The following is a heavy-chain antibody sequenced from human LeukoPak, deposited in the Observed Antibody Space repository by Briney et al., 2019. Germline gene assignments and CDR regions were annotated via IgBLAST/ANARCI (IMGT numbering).Heavy chain of an antibody. J-gene: IGHJ1*01. CDR3: ARGVTKDFQY. V-gene: IGHV1-2*02. Sequence: GASVKVSCKASGYTXTGXYXXXXRXXPGQGXXWMGWINPNSGGTNYAQKFQGRVTMTRDTSISTAYMELSRLRSDDTAVYYCARGVTKDFQYWGQGTLVTVSS. CDR2: INPNSGGT. CDR1: GYTXTGXY. D-gene: IGHD4-17*01.